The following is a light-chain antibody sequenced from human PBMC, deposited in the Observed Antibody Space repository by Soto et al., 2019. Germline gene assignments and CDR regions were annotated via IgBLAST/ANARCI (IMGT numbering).Light chain of an antibody. Sequence: EIVMTQSPATLSVSPGERATLSCKASQSISINLAWYQQKPGQAPRLLMYGASTRATGIPGRFSGSGSGTEFTLTISSLQSEDLAVYYCQQYNNWPRTFGQGTKVEFK. CDR2: GAS. CDR1: QSISIN. CDR3: QQYNNWPRT. V-gene: IGKV3-15*01. J-gene: IGKJ1*01.